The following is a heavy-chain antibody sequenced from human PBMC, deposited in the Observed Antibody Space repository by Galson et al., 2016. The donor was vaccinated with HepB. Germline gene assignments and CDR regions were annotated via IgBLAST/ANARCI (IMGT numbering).Heavy chain of an antibody. V-gene: IGHV3-23*01. CDR1: GFTFSNYA. CDR3: AKDSTPLHWFDS. J-gene: IGHJ5*01. Sequence: SLRLSCAASGFTFSNYAMTWVRQAPGKGLEWVSTINGGTRNTYYADSVKGRFTISRDDSQSTLYLHMNSLRGEDTDVYYCAKDSTPLHWFDSWGQGTLVTVSS. CDR2: INGGTRNT.